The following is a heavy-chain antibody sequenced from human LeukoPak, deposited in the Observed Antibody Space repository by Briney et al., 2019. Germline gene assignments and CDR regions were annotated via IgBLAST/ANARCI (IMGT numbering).Heavy chain of an antibody. V-gene: IGHV1-69*04. CDR2: IIPIVGIA. CDR3: ARDHGTVVTTGGYYFDH. D-gene: IGHD4-23*01. J-gene: IGHJ4*02. Sequence: SVKVSCKASGGTFSSYGISWVRQAPGQGLEWMGRIIPIVGIANYAQNFQGRVTITADKSTSTAYMEVSSLRSEDTAVYFCARDHGTVVTTGGYYFDHWGQGTLVTVSS. CDR1: GGTFSSYG.